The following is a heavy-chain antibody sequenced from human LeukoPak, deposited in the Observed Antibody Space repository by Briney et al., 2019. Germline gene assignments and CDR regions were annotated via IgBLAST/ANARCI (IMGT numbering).Heavy chain of an antibody. CDR2: IYYTGNT. Sequence: SETLSLTCTVSGGSISNYWTWIRQPPGKGLEWIGYIYYTGNTNYNPSLKSRVTMSVGTSKNQFSLKLSSVTAADTAVYYCARDTGRSGWYYFDYWGQGTLVTVSS. CDR3: ARDTGRSGWYYFDY. CDR1: GGSISNY. J-gene: IGHJ4*02. D-gene: IGHD6-19*01. V-gene: IGHV4-59*12.